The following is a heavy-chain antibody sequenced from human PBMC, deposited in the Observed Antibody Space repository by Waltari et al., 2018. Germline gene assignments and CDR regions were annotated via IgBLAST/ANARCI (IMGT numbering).Heavy chain of an antibody. CDR1: GFTFSSYA. Sequence: EVQLLESGGGLVQPGGSLRLSCAASGFTFSSYAMSWVRQAPGKGLEWVSGISGSGGSTYYADAVKGRLTISRDNSKNTLYLQMNSLRAEDTAVYYCAKPLGTMVRGFDYWGQGTLVTVSS. J-gene: IGHJ4*02. CDR2: ISGSGGST. CDR3: AKPLGTMVRGFDY. V-gene: IGHV3-23*01. D-gene: IGHD3-10*01.